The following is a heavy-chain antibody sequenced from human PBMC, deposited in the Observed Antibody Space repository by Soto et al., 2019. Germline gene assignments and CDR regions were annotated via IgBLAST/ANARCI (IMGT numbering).Heavy chain of an antibody. V-gene: IGHV4-61*01. CDR1: GGSVNSGSYY. Sequence: KPSETLSLTCTVSGGSVNSGSYYWSWIRQPPGKGLEWIGYIHYSGSTDYNPSLKSRVTISTDTSKNQFSLKVSSVTAADTAVYYCARGPPAYCAGDCYPDYWGQGTLVTVSS. J-gene: IGHJ4*02. CDR3: ARGPPAYCAGDCYPDY. D-gene: IGHD2-21*02. CDR2: IHYSGST.